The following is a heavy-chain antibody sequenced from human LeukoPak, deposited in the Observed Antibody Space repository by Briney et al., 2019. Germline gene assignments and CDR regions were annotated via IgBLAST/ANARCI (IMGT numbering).Heavy chain of an antibody. V-gene: IGHV1-2*02. CDR2: INPNSGGT. J-gene: IGHJ4*02. D-gene: IGHD6-6*01. CDR1: VYTFTGYY. Sequence: GASVRVSCKASVYTFTGYYMHWVRQAPGQGLEWMGWINPNSGGTNYAQKFQGRVTMTRDTSISTAYMELSRLRSDDTAVYYCARVSIAARRVDYWGQGTLVTVSS. CDR3: ARVSIAARRVDY.